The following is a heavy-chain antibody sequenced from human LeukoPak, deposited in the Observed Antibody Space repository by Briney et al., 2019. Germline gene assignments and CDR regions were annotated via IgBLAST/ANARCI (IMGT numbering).Heavy chain of an antibody. J-gene: IGHJ4*02. CDR1: GFSFGSYW. CDR3: AREGREGYNYPALGF. CDR2: MKHDGIEK. Sequence: PGGSLRLSCVASGFSFGSYWMAWVRQAPGKGLEWVANMKHDGIEKYHVDSVKGRFTISRDNTKNSLYLHMSSLRVEDTAVYYCAREGREGYNYPALGFWGQGILVTVSS. D-gene: IGHD5-24*01. V-gene: IGHV3-7*05.